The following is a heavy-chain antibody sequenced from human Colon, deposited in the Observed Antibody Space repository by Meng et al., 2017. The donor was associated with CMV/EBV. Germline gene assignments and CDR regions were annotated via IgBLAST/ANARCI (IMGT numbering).Heavy chain of an antibody. CDR3: VSGITGRPESEY. D-gene: IGHD1-14*01. CDR2: VTRDTMI. CDR1: GFTISDRH. V-gene: IGHV3-11*01. J-gene: IGHJ4*02. Sequence: GESLKISCEVSGFTISDRHMSWIRQAPGKGLEWIIYVTRDTMIYSADSVRGRLTISRDNAKNSMYLQLNSLRAEDSAVYYCVSGITGRPESEYWGQGTLVTVSS.